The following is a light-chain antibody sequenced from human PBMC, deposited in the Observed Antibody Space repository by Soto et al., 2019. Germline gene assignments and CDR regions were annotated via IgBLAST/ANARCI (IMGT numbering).Light chain of an antibody. Sequence: DLQMTQSPSCLSASVGDRVTITCRASQSISSSLNWYQQKPGKAPQLLIYAASSLQSGVPSRFSGSGFGTDFTLTIRSLQTEDFATYYCHQSYSTPNTFGQGTKVEIK. CDR2: AAS. J-gene: IGKJ2*01. V-gene: IGKV1-39*01. CDR3: HQSYSTPNT. CDR1: QSISSS.